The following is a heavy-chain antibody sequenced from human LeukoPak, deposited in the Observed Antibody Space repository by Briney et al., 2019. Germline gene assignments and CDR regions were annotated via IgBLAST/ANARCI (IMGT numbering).Heavy chain of an antibody. V-gene: IGHV3-23*01. CDR1: GFTFSNYA. CDR3: SKWGDYDVLTGYYVSDY. J-gene: IGHJ4*02. CDR2: ISGSGGNT. Sequence: LPRGSLRLSCAASGFTFSNYAMSWVRQAPGKGLEWVSAISGSGGNTYYADSVKGRFTISRDNSKNTVFLQMNSLRAEDTAVYYCSKWGDYDVLTGYYVSDYWGQGTLVTVSS. D-gene: IGHD3-9*01.